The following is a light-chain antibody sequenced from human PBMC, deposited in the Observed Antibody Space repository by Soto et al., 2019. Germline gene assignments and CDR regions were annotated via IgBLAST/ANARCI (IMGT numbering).Light chain of an antibody. Sequence: NFMLTQPHSVSESPGKTVTISCTRSSGGIANNYVQWYQQRPGSAPTAVIHEDDQRPSGVPDRFSGSIDRSSNSASLTISGLKTEDEADYYCQSYDSTNQGVFGGGTKLTVL. V-gene: IGLV6-57*03. CDR1: SGGIANNY. CDR2: EDD. J-gene: IGLJ2*01. CDR3: QSYDSTNQGV.